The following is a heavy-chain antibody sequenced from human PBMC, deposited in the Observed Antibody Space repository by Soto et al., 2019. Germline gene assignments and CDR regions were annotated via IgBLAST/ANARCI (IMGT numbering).Heavy chain of an antibody. CDR2: ISSSSSYT. V-gene: IGHV3-11*06. CDR1: GFTFSDYY. CDR3: ARRCKGKDYYYGMDV. Sequence: GGSLRLSCAASGFTFSDYYMSWIRQAPGKGLEWVSYISSSSSYTNYADSVKGRFTISRDNAKNSLYLQMNSLRAEDTAVYYCARRCKGKDYYYGMDVWGQGTTVTVSS. J-gene: IGHJ6*02. D-gene: IGHD2-8*01.